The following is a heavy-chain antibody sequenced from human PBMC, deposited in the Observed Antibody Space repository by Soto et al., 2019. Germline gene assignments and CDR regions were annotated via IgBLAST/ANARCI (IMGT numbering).Heavy chain of an antibody. Sequence: PSQTLSLTCAISGDSVSSNSAAWNWIRQSPSRGLEWLGRTYYRSKWYNDYAVSVKSRITINPDTSKNQFSLQLNSVTPEDTAVYYCAREDGEEYQLQPVYYYGMDVWGQGTTVTVSS. CDR3: AREDGEEYQLQPVYYYGMDV. D-gene: IGHD2-2*01. CDR1: GDSVSSNSAA. J-gene: IGHJ6*02. CDR2: TYYRSKWYN. V-gene: IGHV6-1*01.